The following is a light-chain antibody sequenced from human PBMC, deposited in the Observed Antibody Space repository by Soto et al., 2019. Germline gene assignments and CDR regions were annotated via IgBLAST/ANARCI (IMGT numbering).Light chain of an antibody. CDR3: QQSYSTTWT. Sequence: DIPMTQSPSSLSASVGDRVTITCRASQSISNYLNWYQQKPGKAPKLLIYAASSLQSGVPSRFSGSGSETDFTLTISSLQPEDFATYSCQQSYSTTWTFGQGTKVEIQ. J-gene: IGKJ1*01. CDR2: AAS. V-gene: IGKV1-39*01. CDR1: QSISNY.